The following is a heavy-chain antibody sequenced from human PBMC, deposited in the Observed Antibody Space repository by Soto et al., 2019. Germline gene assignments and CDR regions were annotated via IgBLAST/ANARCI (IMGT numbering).Heavy chain of an antibody. Sequence: PSETLSLTCTVSGGSISSGGYYWSWIRQHPGKGLEWIGYIYYSGSTYYNPSLKSRVTISVDTSKNQFSLKLSSVTAADTAVYYCARVFTVAQAPNWFDPWGQGTLVTVSS. V-gene: IGHV4-31*03. CDR3: ARVFTVAQAPNWFDP. CDR1: GGSISSGGYY. CDR2: IYYSGST. J-gene: IGHJ5*02. D-gene: IGHD3-16*01.